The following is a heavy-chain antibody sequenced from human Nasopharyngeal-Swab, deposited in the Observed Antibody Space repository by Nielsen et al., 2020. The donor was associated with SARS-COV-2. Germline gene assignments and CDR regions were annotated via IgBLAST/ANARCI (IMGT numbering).Heavy chain of an antibody. CDR1: GFIFGSYA. V-gene: IGHV3-23*03. D-gene: IGHD2-21*02. J-gene: IGHJ4*02. CDR3: AKGFGPYVTAADY. CDR2: HYSGGNGI. Sequence: GESLKISCAASGFIFGSYAMSWVHQAPGKGLEWVSRHYSGGNGIRYADSVRGRFTISRDDFKNTVYLQMNGLRDEDTALYYCAKGFGPYVTAADYWGKGTLVTVSS.